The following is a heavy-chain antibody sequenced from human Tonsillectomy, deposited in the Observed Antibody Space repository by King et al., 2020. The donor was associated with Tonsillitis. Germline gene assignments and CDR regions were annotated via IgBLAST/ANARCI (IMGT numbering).Heavy chain of an antibody. CDR2: IDPTDSYT. Sequence: VQLVESGAEVKKPGESLRISCKGSGYSFTNYWISWVRQMPGKGLEWMGRIDPTDSYTNYSPSFQGHFTISADRSISTAYLQWSSLKASDTAIYYCARHYYDSSGQQPPFDYWGQGTLVTVSS. V-gene: IGHV5-10-1*03. CDR3: ARHYYDSSGQQPPFDY. J-gene: IGHJ4*02. D-gene: IGHD3-22*01. CDR1: GYSFTNYW.